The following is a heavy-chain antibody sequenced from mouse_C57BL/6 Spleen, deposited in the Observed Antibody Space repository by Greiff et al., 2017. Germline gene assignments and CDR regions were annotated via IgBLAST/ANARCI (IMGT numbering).Heavy chain of an antibody. D-gene: IGHD1-1*01. CDR1: GYTFTNYW. Sequence: VQLQQSGAELVRPGTSVKMSCKASGYTFTNYWIGWAKQRPGHGLEWIGDIYPGGGYTNYNEKFKGKATLTADKSSSTAYMQFSSLTSEDSAIYYCARSGYYYGSSYVWYFDVWGTGTTVTVSS. CDR3: ARSGYYYGSSYVWYFDV. V-gene: IGHV1-63*01. CDR2: IYPGGGYT. J-gene: IGHJ1*03.